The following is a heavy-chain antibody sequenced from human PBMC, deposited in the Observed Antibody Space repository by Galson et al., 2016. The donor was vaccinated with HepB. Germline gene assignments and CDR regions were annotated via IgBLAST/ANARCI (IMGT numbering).Heavy chain of an antibody. CDR3: VTGFGGSGSY. D-gene: IGHD3-10*01. J-gene: IGHJ4*02. CDR2: ISGSGGST. V-gene: IGHV3-23*01. CDR1: GFTFSSYA. Sequence: SLRLSCAASGFTFSSYAMSWVRQAPGKGLECVSAISGSGGSTYYADSVKGRFTISRDNSKNTLYLQMNSLRAEDTAVYYCVTGFGGSGSYWGQGTLVTVSS.